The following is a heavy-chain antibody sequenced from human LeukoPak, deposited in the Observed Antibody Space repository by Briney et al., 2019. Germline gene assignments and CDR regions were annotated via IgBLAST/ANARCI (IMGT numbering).Heavy chain of an antibody. V-gene: IGHV5-51*01. Sequence: GESLKISCKGSGYSFTTYWIGWVRQMPGKGLEWMGIIYPGDSDTRYSPSFQGQVTISAVKSISTAYLQWSSLKASHTAMYYCARLTMATIDYWGQGTLVTVSS. CDR3: ARLTMATIDY. J-gene: IGHJ4*02. CDR1: GYSFTTYW. CDR2: IYPGDSDT. D-gene: IGHD5-24*01.